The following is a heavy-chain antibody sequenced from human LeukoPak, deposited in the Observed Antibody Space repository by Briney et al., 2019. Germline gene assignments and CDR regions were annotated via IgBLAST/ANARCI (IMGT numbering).Heavy chain of an antibody. CDR3: ARGTFMGWYMDV. D-gene: IGHD1-14*01. J-gene: IGHJ6*03. V-gene: IGHV1-69*13. CDR2: IIPIFGTA. CDR1: GGTFSSYA. Sequence: SVKVSCKASGGTFSSYAISWVRQAPGQGLEWLGGIIPIFGTANYAQKFQGRVTITADESTSTAYMELSSLRSEDTAVYYCARGTFMGWYMDVWGKGTTVTVSS.